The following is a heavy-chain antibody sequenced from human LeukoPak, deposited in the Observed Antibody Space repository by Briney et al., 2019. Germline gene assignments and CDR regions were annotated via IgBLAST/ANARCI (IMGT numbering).Heavy chain of an antibody. CDR1: GFIFSSAW. V-gene: IGHV3-15*01. J-gene: IGHJ4*02. CDR2: IKTKSDGWTT. D-gene: IGHD1-1*01. CDR3: STTHYNFGDLDQ. Sequence: GGSLRLSCAASGFIFSSAWKSWVRQAPGKGLEWVGHIKTKSDGWTTNYAAPVKGRFTISRDDSKNMVYLQMNSLKTEDTAVYYCSTTHYNFGDLDQWGQGALVTVSS.